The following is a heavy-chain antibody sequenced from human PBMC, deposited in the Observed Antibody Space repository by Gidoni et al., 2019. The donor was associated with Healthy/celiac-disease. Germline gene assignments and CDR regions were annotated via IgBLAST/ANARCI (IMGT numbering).Heavy chain of an antibody. D-gene: IGHD1-1*01. V-gene: IGHV4-39*01. CDR2: IYYSGST. CDR1: GGSISSSSYY. CDR3: ARPGYAGAGAFDI. Sequence: QLQLQESGPGLVKPSETLSLTCTVSGGSISSSSYYWGWIRQPPGKGLEWIGSIYYSGSTYYNPSLKSRVTISVDTSKNQFSLKLSSVTAADTAVYYCARPGYAGAGAFDIWGQGTMVTVSS. J-gene: IGHJ3*02.